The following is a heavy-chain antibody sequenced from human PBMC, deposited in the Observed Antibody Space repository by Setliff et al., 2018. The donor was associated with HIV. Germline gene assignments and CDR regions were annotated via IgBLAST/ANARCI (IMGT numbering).Heavy chain of an antibody. CDR2: IYSTGST. V-gene: IGHV4-59*11. J-gene: IGHJ5*02. CDR3: ARERRPLLLWFGEYRGGWFDP. Sequence: PSETLSLTCTVSGPSINIHYWSWIRQSPGKGFEWIGYIYSTGSTNYNPSLQSRVTISMVASRNQFSLRVTSVTAADTAVYYCARERRPLLLWFGEYRGGWFDPWGQGTLVTVSS. CDR1: GPSINIHY. D-gene: IGHD3-10*01.